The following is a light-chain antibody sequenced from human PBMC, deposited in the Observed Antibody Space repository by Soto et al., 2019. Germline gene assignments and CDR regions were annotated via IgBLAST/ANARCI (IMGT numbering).Light chain of an antibody. Sequence: VIRHSPATLSVSPIERATLSVGASQGIGDTLAWYQHKPGQTPRLLIYDTSTRATGVPTRFSGSGPGTDFTLTISSLQAEDVAVYYCQQYYSTPSITFGQGTRLEI. CDR1: QGIGDT. J-gene: IGKJ5*01. CDR2: DTS. V-gene: IGKV3-15*01. CDR3: QQYYSTPSIT.